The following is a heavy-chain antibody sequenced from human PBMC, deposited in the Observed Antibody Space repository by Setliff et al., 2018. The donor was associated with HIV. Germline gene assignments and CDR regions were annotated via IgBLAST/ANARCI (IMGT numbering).Heavy chain of an antibody. CDR3: AKEGSWNDDSGAFNI. V-gene: IGHV4-4*08. Sequence: PSETLSLTCSVSGGSVSRVYWTWIRQPPGKGLEWIGYVSASGTTKYNPSLQSRVTISGDSSKNQFSLRLSSVTAADTAVYYCAKEGSWNDDSGAFNIWGQGTMVTVSS. CDR1: GGSVSRVY. CDR2: VSASGTT. J-gene: IGHJ3*02. D-gene: IGHD1-1*01.